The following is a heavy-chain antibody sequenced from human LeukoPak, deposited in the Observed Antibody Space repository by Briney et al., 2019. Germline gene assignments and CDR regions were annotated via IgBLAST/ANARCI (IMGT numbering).Heavy chain of an antibody. CDR2: ITGGGGTT. CDR1: GFSFSSYA. Sequence: GGSLRLSCAASGFSFSSYAMSWVRQAPGKGLEWVSTITGGGGTTYYADSVKGRFTISRDNSKDTFYLQMNSLRVEDTAVYYCAKARIAATIYPKEVNFDYWGQGTLVTVSS. D-gene: IGHD5-12*01. J-gene: IGHJ4*02. V-gene: IGHV3-23*01. CDR3: AKARIAATIYPKEVNFDY.